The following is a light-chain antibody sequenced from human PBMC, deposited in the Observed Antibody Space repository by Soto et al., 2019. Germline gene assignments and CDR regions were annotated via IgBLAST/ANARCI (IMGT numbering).Light chain of an antibody. CDR3: QHYNNWPPYT. J-gene: IGKJ2*01. Sequence: EIVMTQSPATLSVSPGERATLSCRVSQNVGNSLAWYQQKPGQAPRLLIYGATTRATGIPARFSGSGSGTAFTLTISSLQSEDFAVYYCQHYNNWPPYTFGQGTKVEIK. V-gene: IGKV3-15*01. CDR1: QNVGNS. CDR2: GAT.